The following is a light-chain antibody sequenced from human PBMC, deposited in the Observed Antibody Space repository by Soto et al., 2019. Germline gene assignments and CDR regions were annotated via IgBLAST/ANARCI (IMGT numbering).Light chain of an antibody. Sequence: QSALTQPASVSGSPGQSITISCTGTSSDVGSYNLVSWYQKHPGKAPKLMIYEGSKRPSGVSNRFSGSKSGNTASLTISGLQDEDEADYYCCSYAGSSTYVFGTGTKVTVL. CDR3: CSYAGSSTYV. CDR2: EGS. V-gene: IGLV2-23*01. J-gene: IGLJ1*01. CDR1: SSDVGSYNL.